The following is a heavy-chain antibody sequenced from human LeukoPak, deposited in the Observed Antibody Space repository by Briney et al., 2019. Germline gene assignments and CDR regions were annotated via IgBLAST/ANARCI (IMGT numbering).Heavy chain of an antibody. CDR2: IFYSGGEI. Sequence: GGSLRLSCAASGFTFSTFAMIWVRQPPGKGLEGVSSIFYSGGEIHYADSVRGRFTISRVKSKSTLSLQMNSLRAEDTAIYYCATYRQVLLPFESWGQGTLVTVSS. D-gene: IGHD2-8*02. V-gene: IGHV3-23*01. CDR1: GFTFSTFA. J-gene: IGHJ4*02. CDR3: ATYRQVLLPFES.